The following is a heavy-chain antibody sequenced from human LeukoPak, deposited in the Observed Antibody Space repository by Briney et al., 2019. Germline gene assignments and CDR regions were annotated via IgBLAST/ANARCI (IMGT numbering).Heavy chain of an antibody. V-gene: IGHV3-9*01. J-gene: IGHJ5*02. CDR2: ISWNSGSI. CDR3: AKATGGYGS. CDR1: GFTFDDYA. Sequence: AGGSLRLSCAASGFTFDDYAMHWVRQAPGKGLEWVSGISWNSGSIGYADSVKGRFTISRDNAKNSLYLQMNSLRAEDTALYYCAKATGGYGSWGQGTLVTVSS. D-gene: IGHD3-10*01.